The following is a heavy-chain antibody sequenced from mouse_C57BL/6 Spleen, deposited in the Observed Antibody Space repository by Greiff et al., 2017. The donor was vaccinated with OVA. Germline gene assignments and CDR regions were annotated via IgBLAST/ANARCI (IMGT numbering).Heavy chain of an antibody. CDR3: ARGGHSSGFYYFDY. CDR1: GYTFTSYW. CDR2: IDPSDSYT. D-gene: IGHD3-1*01. V-gene: IGHV1-69*01. J-gene: IGHJ2*01. Sequence: QVQLQQPGAELVMPGASVMLSCKASGYTFTSYWMHWVKQRPGQGLEWIGEIDPSDSYTNYNQKFKGKSTLTVDKSSSTAYMQLSSLTSEDSAVYYCARGGHSSGFYYFDYWGQGTTLTVSS.